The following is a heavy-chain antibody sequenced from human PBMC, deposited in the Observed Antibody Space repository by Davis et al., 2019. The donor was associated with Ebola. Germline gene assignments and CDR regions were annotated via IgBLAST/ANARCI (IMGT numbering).Heavy chain of an antibody. D-gene: IGHD3-10*01. J-gene: IGHJ6*02. V-gene: IGHV3-23*01. CDR3: AKADGDSRAYYGMDV. CDR2: LSGSGGLS. Sequence: GESLKISCAASGYTFRIHAMTWVRQAPGKGLEWVSALSGSGGLSYYADSVKGRFTISRDNSKNTLFLQMDSLRIEETAVYYCAKADGDSRAYYGMDVWGQGTTVTVSS. CDR1: GYTFRIHA.